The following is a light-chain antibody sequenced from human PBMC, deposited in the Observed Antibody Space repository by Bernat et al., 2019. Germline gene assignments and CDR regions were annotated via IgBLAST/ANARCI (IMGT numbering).Light chain of an antibody. CDR3: QQYRSYPLT. J-gene: IGKJ4*01. CDR1: QDISNY. Sequence: DIQMTQSPSSMPASIGDTVTITCRASQDISNYLAWFQQKPGKAPKSLIYSASNLESGVPSKFSGSASGTEFTLTISSLQPEDSATYYCQQYRSYPLTFGGGTKVEIK. CDR2: SAS. V-gene: IGKV1-16*02.